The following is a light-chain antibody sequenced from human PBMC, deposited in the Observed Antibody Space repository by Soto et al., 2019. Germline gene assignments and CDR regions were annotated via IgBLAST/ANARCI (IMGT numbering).Light chain of an antibody. CDR1: ESVSRN. V-gene: IGKV3-15*01. J-gene: IGKJ5*01. CDR2: DAS. CDR3: QQYNSWPPIT. Sequence: EVVMTQSPATLSVSPGERATLWCRASESVSRNLAWYQQKPGQAPRLLIYDASTRATGIPDRFSGGGSGTEFTLTISSLQSEDFVVYYCQQYNSWPPITFGQGTRLEIK.